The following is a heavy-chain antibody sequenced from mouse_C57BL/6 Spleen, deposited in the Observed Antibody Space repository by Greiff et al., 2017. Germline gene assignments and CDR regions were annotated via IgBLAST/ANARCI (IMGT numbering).Heavy chain of an antibody. D-gene: IGHD5-1*01. CDR1: GYTFTSYW. V-gene: IGHV1-50*01. CDR2: LDPSDSYT. Sequence: QVQLQQPGAELVKPGASVKLSCKASGYTFTSYWMQWVKQRPGQGLEWIGELDPSDSYTNYNQKFKGKATLTVDTYSSTAYMQLSSLTSEDSAVYYCASGVLYYAMDYWGQGTSGTVSS. J-gene: IGHJ4*01. CDR3: ASGVLYYAMDY.